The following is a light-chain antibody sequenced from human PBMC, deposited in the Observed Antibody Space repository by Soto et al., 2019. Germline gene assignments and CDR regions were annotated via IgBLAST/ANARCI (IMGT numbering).Light chain of an antibody. CDR1: QDIRKY. CDR3: QQYDNLPPFT. CDR2: GAS. J-gene: IGKJ3*01. Sequence: DIQMSQSPSSLSASVGDRVTITCQASQDIRKYLNWYQQKPGRAPKLLIYGASYLETGVPSRFSGSGYGTDFIFTISSLQPEDIATYYCQQYDNLPPFTFGPGTKVAVK. V-gene: IGKV1-33*01.